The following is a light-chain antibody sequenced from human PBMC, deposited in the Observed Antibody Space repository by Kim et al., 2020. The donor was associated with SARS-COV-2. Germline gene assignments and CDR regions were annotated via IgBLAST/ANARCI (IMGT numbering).Light chain of an antibody. J-gene: IGKJ1*01. CDR3: QQYDIAPWT. CDR1: KAISTY. Sequence: ASVGDGVTITCRASKAISTYLAWYQQKPGMVTKVLIYGASALRSGVPSRFSGSGSGTDFTLTISSLQPEDVATYYCQQYDIAPWTFGQGTKVDIK. CDR2: GAS. V-gene: IGKV1-27*01.